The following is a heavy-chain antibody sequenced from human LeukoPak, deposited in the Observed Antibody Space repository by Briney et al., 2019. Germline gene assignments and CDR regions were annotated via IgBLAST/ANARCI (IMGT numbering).Heavy chain of an antibody. CDR3: ARDGRGGSSSPAGRETNYDC. CDR2: INWSGDNT. CDR1: GFTFDDFV. J-gene: IGHJ4*02. Sequence: PGGSLRLSCAASGFTFDDFVMSWVRQAPGKGLEWVSAINWSGDNTNYADSVKGRFTISRDNAKNSLYLQMDSLGVEDTAFYHCARDGRGGSSSPAGRETNYDCWGQGTLVTVSS. V-gene: IGHV3-20*01. D-gene: IGHD6-6*01.